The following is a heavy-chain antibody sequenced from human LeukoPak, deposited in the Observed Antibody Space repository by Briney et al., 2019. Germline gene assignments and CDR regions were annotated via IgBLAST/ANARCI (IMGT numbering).Heavy chain of an antibody. V-gene: IGHV3-7*01. J-gene: IGHJ4*02. CDR3: AGNRGYDNYFDY. CDR2: IKQDGSEK. D-gene: IGHD5-12*01. CDR1: GFTFSSYW. Sequence: GGSLRLSCAASGFTFSSYWMSRVRQAPGKGLEWVANIKQDGSEKYYVESVKGRFTISRDNAKNSLYLQMNSLRAEDTAVYYCAGNRGYDNYFDYWGQGTLVTVSS.